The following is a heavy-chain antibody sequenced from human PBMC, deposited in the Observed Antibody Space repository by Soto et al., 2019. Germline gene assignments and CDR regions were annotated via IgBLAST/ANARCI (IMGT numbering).Heavy chain of an antibody. V-gene: IGHV4-4*02. CDR3: ARWCIITTVGGVIRYGMDV. CDR1: GGPITSSNW. Sequence: QVQLRKSGPGLVKPSGTLSLTCAVSGGPITSSNWWTWVRQPPGKGLEWIGEIYHSGSTNYNPSLRSRVTISVDKSKNQFSLNLSSVTAADTAVYYCARWCIITTVGGVIRYGMDVWGQGTTVTVSS. J-gene: IGHJ6*02. CDR2: IYHSGST. D-gene: IGHD3-16*01.